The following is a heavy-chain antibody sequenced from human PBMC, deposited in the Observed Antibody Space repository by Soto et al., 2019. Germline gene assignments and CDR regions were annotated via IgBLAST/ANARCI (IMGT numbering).Heavy chain of an antibody. CDR1: GYTFTGFY. CDR2: INPNSGGT. D-gene: IGHD3-22*01. CDR3: AKGRPPHYLCGSGYNPPHYYGIDV. Sequence: ASVKVSCKASGYTFTGFYIHWVRQAPGEGLEWVGWINPNSGGTNYAQKFQVWVTMTRDTPISTAYMELRRLRSDDTAIYYCAKGRPPHYLCGSGYNPPHYYGIDVWGHGTTVTVSS. V-gene: IGHV1-2*04. J-gene: IGHJ6*02.